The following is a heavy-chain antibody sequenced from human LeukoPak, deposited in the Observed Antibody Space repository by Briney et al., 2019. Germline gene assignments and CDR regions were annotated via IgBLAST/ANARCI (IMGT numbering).Heavy chain of an antibody. CDR1: GFRFSTYG. D-gene: IGHD6-6*01. CDR2: IRHDGTKE. Sequence: PGGSLRLSCAASGFRFSTYGMYWVRQAPGKGLEWVTFIRHDGTKEYYADSVKGRFTISRDNSKNILYVQMNRLRVEDTAVYYCAGPSSSGVGYWGQGTLVTVSS. J-gene: IGHJ4*02. V-gene: IGHV3-30*02. CDR3: AGPSSSGVGY.